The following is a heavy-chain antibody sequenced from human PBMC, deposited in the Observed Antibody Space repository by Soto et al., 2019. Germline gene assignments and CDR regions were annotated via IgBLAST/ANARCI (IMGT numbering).Heavy chain of an antibody. D-gene: IGHD3-10*01. CDR3: AKKSYCCAGDRGPLDI. CDR2: ISGNGDTT. CDR1: GFRFSGYA. V-gene: IGHV3-23*01. Sequence: EVQLLESGGGLVQPGGSLRLSCAASGFRFSGYAMNWDRQAPGKGLEWVSVISGNGDTTFYADSVKGRLTISRDNSRNTLYLQMNSLRAEDTAVYYCAKKSYCCAGDRGPLDIWGQGTMVTVSS. J-gene: IGHJ3*02.